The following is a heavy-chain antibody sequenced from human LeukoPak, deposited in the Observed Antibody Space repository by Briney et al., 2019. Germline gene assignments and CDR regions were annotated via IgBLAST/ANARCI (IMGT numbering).Heavy chain of an antibody. V-gene: IGHV3-21*01. D-gene: IGHD6-19*01. CDR2: ISSSSSYI. Sequence: GRSLRLSCAASGFTFSSYSMNWVRQAPGKGLEWVSSISSSSSYIYYADSVEGRFTISRDNAKNSLYLQMNSLRAEDTAVYYCASEAVAGWYYSDYWGQGTLVTVSS. CDR1: GFTFSSYS. CDR3: ASEAVAGWYYSDY. J-gene: IGHJ4*02.